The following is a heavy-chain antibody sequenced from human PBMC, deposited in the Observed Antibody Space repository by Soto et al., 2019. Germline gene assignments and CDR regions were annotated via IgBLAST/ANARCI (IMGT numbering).Heavy chain of an antibody. CDR3: ARAVLRCSGGSCYSGDFDY. CDR1: GDSVSSNSAA. J-gene: IGHJ4*02. D-gene: IGHD2-15*01. V-gene: IGHV6-1*01. CDR2: TYYRSKWYN. Sequence: SQTLSLTGAISGDSVSSNSAAWNWIRQSPSRGLEWLGRTYYRSKWYNDYAVSVKSRITINPDTSKNQFSLQLNSVTPEDTAVYYCARAVLRCSGGSCYSGDFDYWGQETLVTVSS.